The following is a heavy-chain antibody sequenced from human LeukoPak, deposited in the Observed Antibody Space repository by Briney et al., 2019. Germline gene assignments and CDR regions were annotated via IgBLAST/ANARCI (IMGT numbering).Heavy chain of an antibody. Sequence: GGSLRLSCAASGFTFSSYAMSWVRQAPGKGLEWVSAISGSGGSTYYADSVKGRFTISRDNSKNTLCLQMNSLRAEDTAVYYYAKLYIVVVPAAEGFDYWGQGTLVTVSS. CDR2: ISGSGGST. CDR1: GFTFSSYA. V-gene: IGHV3-23*01. D-gene: IGHD2-2*01. CDR3: AKLYIVVVPAAEGFDY. J-gene: IGHJ4*02.